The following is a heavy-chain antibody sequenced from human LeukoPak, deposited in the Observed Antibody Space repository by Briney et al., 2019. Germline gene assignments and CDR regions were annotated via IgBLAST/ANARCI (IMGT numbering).Heavy chain of an antibody. V-gene: IGHV4-34*01. CDR2: INHSGST. CDR3: AGDRSGYYMGYYYYYMDV. J-gene: IGHJ6*03. CDR1: GGSFSGYY. Sequence: SETLSLTCAVYGGSFSGYYWSWIRQPPGKGLEWIGEINHSGSTNYNPSLKSRVSISGDTSKNQFSLKLNSVTAADTAVYYCAGDRSGYYMGYYYYYMDVWGKGTTVTISS. D-gene: IGHD3-22*01.